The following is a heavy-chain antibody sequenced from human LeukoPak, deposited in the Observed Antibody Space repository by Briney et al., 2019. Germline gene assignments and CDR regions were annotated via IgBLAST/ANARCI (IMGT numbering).Heavy chain of an antibody. Sequence: ASEKVSCKASGYTFTGYYMHWVRQAPGQGLEWMGRINPNSGGTNYAQKFQGRVTMTRDTSISTAYMELSRLRSDDTAVYYCARDKDSSGYGFWFDPWGQGTLVTVSS. J-gene: IGHJ5*02. V-gene: IGHV1-2*06. CDR3: ARDKDSSGYGFWFDP. D-gene: IGHD3-22*01. CDR2: INPNSGGT. CDR1: GYTFTGYY.